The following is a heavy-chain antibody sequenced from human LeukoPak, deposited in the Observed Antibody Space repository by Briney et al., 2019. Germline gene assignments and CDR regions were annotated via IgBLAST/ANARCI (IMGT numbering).Heavy chain of an antibody. J-gene: IGHJ4*02. V-gene: IGHV3-33*01. D-gene: IGHD3-10*01. CDR2: IWSDGSNK. Sequence: PGGSLRLSCAASGFTFSDYGIHWVHQAPGKGLEWVAVIWSDGSNKYYADSVKGRFTISRDNSKKTLYLQMNSLRVEDTAVYYCVRASGSFDYWGQGTLVTVSS. CDR1: GFTFSDYG. CDR3: VRASGSFDY.